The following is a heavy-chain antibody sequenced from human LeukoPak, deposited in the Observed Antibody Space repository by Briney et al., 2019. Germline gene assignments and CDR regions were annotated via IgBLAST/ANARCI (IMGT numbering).Heavy chain of an antibody. Sequence: PGGSLRLSCAASGFTFSSYGMHWVRQAPGKGLEWVAFIRYDGSNKYYADSVRGRFTISRDNSKNTLYLQMNSLRAEDTAVYYCAKDLIPVGARTMDVWGKGTTVTVSS. V-gene: IGHV3-30*02. CDR3: AKDLIPVGARTMDV. D-gene: IGHD1-26*01. CDR2: IRYDGSNK. J-gene: IGHJ6*04. CDR1: GFTFSSYG.